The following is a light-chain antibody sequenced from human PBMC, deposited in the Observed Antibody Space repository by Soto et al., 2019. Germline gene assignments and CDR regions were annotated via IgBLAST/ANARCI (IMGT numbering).Light chain of an antibody. Sequence: DIQLTQSPSFLSASVGDRVTITCRASQGISSWLAWYQQKPGKAPKLLIYKASSLESGVPSRFSGSGSGTEFTLTISSLQPDDFATYYCQHYNSYSEAFGQGTKV. V-gene: IGKV1-5*03. J-gene: IGKJ1*01. CDR3: QHYNSYSEA. CDR1: QGISSW. CDR2: KAS.